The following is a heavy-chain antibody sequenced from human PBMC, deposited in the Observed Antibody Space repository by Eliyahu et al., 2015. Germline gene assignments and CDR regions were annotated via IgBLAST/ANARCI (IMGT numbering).Heavy chain of an antibody. CDR2: IIPMFGTA. D-gene: IGHD2-8*02. CDR3: AREGGDYCTGGNCFFLY. V-gene: IGHV1-69*01. Sequence: QVQLVQSGTEVKKPASSVXVSCKASGCTFXXYWISWVRLVSGVGLXWMGGIIPMFGTAKYAQKFQGXVTITADESTSTIYMDLSSLRSEDTATYYCAREGGDYCTGGNCFFLYWGQGTLVTVSA. CDR1: GCTFXXYW. J-gene: IGHJ4*01.